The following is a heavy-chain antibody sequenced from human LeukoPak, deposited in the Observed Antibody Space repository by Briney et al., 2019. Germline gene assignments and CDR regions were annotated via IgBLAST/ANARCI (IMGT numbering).Heavy chain of an antibody. CDR2: IIPIFGTA. V-gene: IGHV1-69*05. CDR3: ARSTDYYDSSGE. Sequence: SVKVSCKASGGTFSSYAISWVRQAPGQGLEWMGRIIPIFGTANYAQKFQGRVTITTDESTSTAYMELSSLRSEYTAVYYCARSTDYYDSSGEWGQGTLVTVSS. J-gene: IGHJ4*02. D-gene: IGHD3-22*01. CDR1: GGTFSSYA.